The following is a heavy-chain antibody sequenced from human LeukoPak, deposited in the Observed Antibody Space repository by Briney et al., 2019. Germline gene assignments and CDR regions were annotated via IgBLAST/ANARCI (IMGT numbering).Heavy chain of an antibody. J-gene: IGHJ5*02. Sequence: TSETLSLTCTVSGGSISSSYWSWIRQPAGKGLEWIGRIFTSGTTEYNPSLKSRVTISVDTSKNQFSLKLTSVTAADTAMYYCAGDQILAAGNWFDPWGQGTLVTVSS. CDR1: GGSISSSY. V-gene: IGHV4-4*07. CDR3: AGDQILAAGNWFDP. D-gene: IGHD6-13*01. CDR2: IFTSGTT.